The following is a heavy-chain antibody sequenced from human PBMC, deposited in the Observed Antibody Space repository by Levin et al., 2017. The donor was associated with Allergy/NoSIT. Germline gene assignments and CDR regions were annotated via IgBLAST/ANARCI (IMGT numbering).Heavy chain of an antibody. J-gene: IGHJ6*02. CDR3: AAAYYSGSADYYDYYYGMDG. V-gene: IGHV1-58*01. Sequence: SVKVSCKASGFTFTSSAVQWVRQARGQRLEWIGWIVVGSGNTNYAQKFQERVTITRDMSTSTAYMELSSLRSEDTAVYYCAAAYYSGSADYYDYYYGMDGWGQGTTVTGSS. CDR2: IVVGSGNT. CDR1: GFTFTSSA. D-gene: IGHD1-26*01.